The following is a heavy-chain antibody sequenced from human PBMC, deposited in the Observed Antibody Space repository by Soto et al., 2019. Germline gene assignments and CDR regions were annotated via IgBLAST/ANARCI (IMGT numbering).Heavy chain of an antibody. CDR2: INPNSGGT. J-gene: IGHJ4*02. V-gene: IGHV1-2*04. CDR3: ARDLRGGGGDFLDY. D-gene: IGHD2-15*01. CDR1: GYTFTGYY. Sequence: GASVKVSCKASGYTFTGYYMHWVRQAPGQGPEWMGWINPNSGGTNYAQKFKGWVTMTRDTSISTANMNQSRLRSDDTAVYYCARDLRGGGGDFLDYWGQGTLVTVSS.